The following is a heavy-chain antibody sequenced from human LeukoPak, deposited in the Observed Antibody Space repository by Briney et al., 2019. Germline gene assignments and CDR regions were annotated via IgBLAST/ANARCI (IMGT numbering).Heavy chain of an antibody. CDR1: GFTFSSYS. J-gene: IGHJ4*02. CDR2: ISSISSTI. Sequence: PGGSLRLSCAASGFTFSSYSMNWVRQAPGQGLEWVSYISSISSTIYYADSVKGRFTISRDNAKNSLYLQMNSLRAEDKAVYYCGRVTGDYWGQGTLVSVSS. D-gene: IGHD2-21*02. CDR3: GRVTGDY. V-gene: IGHV3-48*01.